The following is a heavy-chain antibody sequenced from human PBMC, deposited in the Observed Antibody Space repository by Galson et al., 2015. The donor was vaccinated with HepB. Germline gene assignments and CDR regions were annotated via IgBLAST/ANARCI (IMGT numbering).Heavy chain of an antibody. D-gene: IGHD3-22*01. J-gene: IGHJ5*02. CDR1: GFSFSSYS. CDR2: ISTSSNYI. V-gene: IGHV3-21*01. Sequence: SLRLSCAASGFSFSSYSMNWVRQAPGKGLEWVSSISTSSNYIYYADSVKGRSTISRDDAKNSLYLQMNSLRAEDTAVYYCARERYDSSGYYFQNWFDPWGQGTLVTVSS. CDR3: ARERYDSSGYYFQNWFDP.